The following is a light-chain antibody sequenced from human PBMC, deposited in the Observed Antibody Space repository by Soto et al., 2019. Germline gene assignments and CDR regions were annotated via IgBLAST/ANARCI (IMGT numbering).Light chain of an antibody. CDR3: QQYGSLIT. CDR2: DAF. J-gene: IGKJ5*01. CDR1: QSLSSSY. Sequence: EIVLTQSPGTLSLSPAESATLSCRARQSLSSSYVAWYQQKPGQAPRLLIYDAFNRATGIPERLSGSGSGTDFTLTISRLEPEDSAVYYCQQYGSLITFGEGTRLEI. V-gene: IGKV3-20*01.